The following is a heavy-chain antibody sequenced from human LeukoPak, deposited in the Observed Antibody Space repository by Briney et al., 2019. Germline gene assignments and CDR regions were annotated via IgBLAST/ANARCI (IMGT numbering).Heavy chain of an antibody. Sequence: ASVKVSCKASGYTFTSYAMHWVRQAPGQRLEWMGWINAGNGNTKYSQKLQGRVTMTTDTSTSTAYMELRSLRSDDTAVYYCARLSLRLRCFDYWGQGTLVTVSS. CDR3: ARLSLRLRCFDY. CDR1: GYTFTSYA. CDR2: INAGNGNT. V-gene: IGHV1-3*01. D-gene: IGHD4-17*01. J-gene: IGHJ4*02.